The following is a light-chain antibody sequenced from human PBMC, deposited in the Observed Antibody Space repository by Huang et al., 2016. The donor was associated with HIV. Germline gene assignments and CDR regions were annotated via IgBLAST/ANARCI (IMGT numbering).Light chain of an antibody. Sequence: IRMTQSPSSLSASTGDRVTITCRASQNVGTSLAWSQQRPGRAPVLLIYDAYTLQRGVPSRFSGSGSRTVFTLTIGCLQVEDAATYYCQHSDGLSPLTFGGGT. V-gene: IGKV1-8*01. CDR3: QHSDGLSPLT. CDR1: QNVGTS. CDR2: DAY. J-gene: IGKJ4*01.